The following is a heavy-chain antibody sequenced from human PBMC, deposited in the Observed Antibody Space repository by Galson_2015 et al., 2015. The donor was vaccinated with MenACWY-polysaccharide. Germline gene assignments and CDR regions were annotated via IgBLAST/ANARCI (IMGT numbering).Heavy chain of an antibody. V-gene: IGHV2-70*04. CDR3: VRSPVGSAGYLDL. CDR2: IDWDDRK. Sequence: PALVKPTQTLTLTCTFSGFSLSTRGMRVIWIRQPPGKALEWLARIDWDDRKFYSTSLKTRPTISKDTSKNQVIPTMTNMDPVDTATYYCVRSPVGSAGYLDLWGRGTLVTVSS. CDR1: GFSLSTRGMR. J-gene: IGHJ2*01. D-gene: IGHD3-10*01.